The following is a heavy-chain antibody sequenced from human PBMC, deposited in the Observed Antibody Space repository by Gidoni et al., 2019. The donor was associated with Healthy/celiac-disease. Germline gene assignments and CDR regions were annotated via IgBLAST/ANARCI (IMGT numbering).Heavy chain of an antibody. CDR3: AKDIKDGGVTGYGMDV. Sequence: EVQLVESGGVVVQLGGSLRLSCAASGFTFDDYTMHWVRQAPGKGLEWVSLISWDGGSTYYADSVKGRFTISRDNSKNSLYLQMNSLRTEDTALYYCAKDIKDGGVTGYGMDVWGQGTTVTVSS. V-gene: IGHV3-43*01. J-gene: IGHJ6*02. CDR2: ISWDGGST. D-gene: IGHD2-8*02. CDR1: GFTFDDYT.